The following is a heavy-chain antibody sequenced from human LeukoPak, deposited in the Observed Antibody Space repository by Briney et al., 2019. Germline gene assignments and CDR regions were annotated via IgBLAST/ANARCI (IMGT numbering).Heavy chain of an antibody. CDR2: INSDGSST. J-gene: IGHJ4*02. Sequence: PGGSLRLSCAVSGFIFSSYWMHWVRQAPGKGLVWVSRINSDGSSTSYADSVKGRFTISRDNAKNTLYLQMNSLRAEDTAVYYCARDVVRFGEPTYDYWGQGTLVTVSS. CDR3: ARDVVRFGEPTYDY. CDR1: GFIFSSYW. V-gene: IGHV3-74*01. D-gene: IGHD3-10*01.